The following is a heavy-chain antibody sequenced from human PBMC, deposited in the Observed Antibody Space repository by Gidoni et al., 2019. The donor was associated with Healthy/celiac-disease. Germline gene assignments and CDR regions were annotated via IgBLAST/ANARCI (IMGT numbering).Heavy chain of an antibody. CDR1: GFTFRSYA. J-gene: IGHJ6*02. CDR3: AKGDAHYYYYGMDV. Sequence: EVQLLESGGGLVQPGGSLRLSCAASGFTFRSYAMSWVRQAPGKGLEWVSAISGSGGSTYYADSVKGRFTISRDNSKNTLYLQMNSLRAEDTAVYYCAKGDAHYYYYGMDVWGQGTTVTVSS. D-gene: IGHD3-16*01. V-gene: IGHV3-23*01. CDR2: ISGSGGST.